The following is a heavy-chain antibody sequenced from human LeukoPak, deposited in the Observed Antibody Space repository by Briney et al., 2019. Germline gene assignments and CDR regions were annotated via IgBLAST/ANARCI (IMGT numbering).Heavy chain of an antibody. Sequence: SETLSLTCAVYGGSFSGYYWSWIRQPPGKGLEWIGEINHSGSTNYNPSLKSRVTIPVDTSKNQFSLKLSSVTAADTAVYYCARRGRGSSWYDYWGQGTLVTVSS. J-gene: IGHJ4*02. CDR3: ARRGRGSSWYDY. D-gene: IGHD6-13*01. CDR2: INHSGST. CDR1: GGSFSGYY. V-gene: IGHV4-34*01.